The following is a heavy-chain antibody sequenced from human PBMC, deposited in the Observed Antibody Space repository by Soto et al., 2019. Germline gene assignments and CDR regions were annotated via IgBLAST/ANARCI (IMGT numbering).Heavy chain of an antibody. Sequence: GGSLRLSCAASGFAFSNYEMNWVRQAPGKGLEWVSYISLSGSTIYYADSVKGRFTISRDDAKDSLYLEMDCLRADDTAVYYCARESFSASPNFFDYWGQGTLVTVSS. CDR3: ARESFSASPNFFDY. V-gene: IGHV3-48*03. D-gene: IGHD1-26*01. J-gene: IGHJ4*02. CDR1: GFAFSNYE. CDR2: ISLSGSTI.